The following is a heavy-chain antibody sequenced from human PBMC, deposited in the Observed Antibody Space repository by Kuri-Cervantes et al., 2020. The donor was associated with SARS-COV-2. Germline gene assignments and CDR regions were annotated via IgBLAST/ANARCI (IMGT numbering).Heavy chain of an antibody. J-gene: IGHJ3*02. D-gene: IGHD3-9*01. Sequence: ASVKVSCKASGYTFTGYYMHWVRQAPGQGLEWMGRINPNSGGTNYAQKFQGRVTMTRDTSISTAYMELSRLRSDDTVVYYCARSPLRYFDWLSSDYAFDIWGQGTMVTVSS. CDR1: GYTFTGYY. CDR3: ARSPLRYFDWLSSDYAFDI. V-gene: IGHV1-2*05. CDR2: INPNSGGT.